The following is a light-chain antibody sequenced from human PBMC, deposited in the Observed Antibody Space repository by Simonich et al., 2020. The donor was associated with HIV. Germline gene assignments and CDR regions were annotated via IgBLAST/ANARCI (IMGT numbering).Light chain of an antibody. CDR3: MQSIQLPRT. V-gene: IGKV2D-29*02. J-gene: IGKJ1*01. CDR1: RSLLYSDVKTY. CDR2: EIF. Sequence: EIVMTQTPLSLSVTPGQPASISCKSSRSLLYSDVKTYLYWYLHTPGQSPQPLIYEIFNRFSGVPARFSGSGSGTDFTLKISRVEAEDVGVYYCMQSIQLPRTFGQGTKVEIK.